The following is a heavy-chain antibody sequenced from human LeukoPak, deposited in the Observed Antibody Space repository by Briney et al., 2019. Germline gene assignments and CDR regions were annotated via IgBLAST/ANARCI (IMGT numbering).Heavy chain of an antibody. CDR2: ISYGGSNK. V-gene: IGHV3-30-3*01. D-gene: IGHD5-24*01. CDR1: GFTFSSYA. CDR3: ASLEMATT. Sequence: GGSLRLSCAASGFTFSSYAMHWVRQAPGKGLEWVAVISYGGSNKYYADSVKGRFTISRDNSKNTLYLQMNSLRAEDTAVYYCASLEMATTWGQGTLVTVSS. J-gene: IGHJ4*02.